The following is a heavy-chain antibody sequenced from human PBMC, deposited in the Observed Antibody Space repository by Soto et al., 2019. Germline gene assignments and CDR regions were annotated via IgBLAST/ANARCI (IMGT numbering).Heavy chain of an antibody. D-gene: IGHD5-12*01. CDR2: IYYSGST. V-gene: IGHV4-59*08. CDR1: GGSISSYY. J-gene: IGHJ4*02. CDR3: ARYSGYDAPFDY. Sequence: ETLSLTCTVSGGSISSYYWSWIRQPPGKGLEWIGYIYYSGSTNYNPSLKSRVTISVDTSKNQFSLKLSSVTAADTAVYYCARYSGYDAPFDYWGQGTLVTVSS.